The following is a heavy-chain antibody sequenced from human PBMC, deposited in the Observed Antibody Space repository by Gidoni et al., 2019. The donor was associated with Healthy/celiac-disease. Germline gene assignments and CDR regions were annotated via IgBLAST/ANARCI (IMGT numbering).Heavy chain of an antibody. V-gene: IGHV3-23*01. CDR2: LGGRGGST. CDR3: AKGGGDIVVVSAARRITMIVVVIS. D-gene: IGHD3-22*01. CDR1: GFTFSSYA. Sequence: EVQLLVSGGGLVQPGGSLRLSCAASGFTFSSYAMGWVRPAPGKGLEWVSALGGRGGSTYYADSVKGRFTIYRDNSKNTLYLQMNSLRAEDTAVYYCAKGGGDIVVVSAARRITMIVVVISWGQGTLVTVSS. J-gene: IGHJ5*02.